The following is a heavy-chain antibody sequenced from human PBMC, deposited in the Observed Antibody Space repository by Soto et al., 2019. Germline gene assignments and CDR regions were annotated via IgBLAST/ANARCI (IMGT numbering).Heavy chain of an antibody. V-gene: IGHV3-64D*06. CDR3: VTHSSGWYFDY. CDR2: ISSNGGST. Sequence: GSLRLSCSASGFTFSSYAMHWVRQAPGKGLEYVSTISSNGGSTYYADSVKGRFTISRDNSKNTLYLQMSSLRAEDTAVYYCVTHSSGWYFDYWGQGTLVTVSS. D-gene: IGHD6-19*01. J-gene: IGHJ4*02. CDR1: GFTFSSYA.